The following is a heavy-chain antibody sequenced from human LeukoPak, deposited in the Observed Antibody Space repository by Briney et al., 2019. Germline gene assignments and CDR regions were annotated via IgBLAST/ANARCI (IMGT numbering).Heavy chain of an antibody. V-gene: IGHV4-39*07. CDR2: IYYSGST. CDR1: GASISSTSYY. Sequence: SETLSLTCSVSGASISSTSYYWGWIRQPPGKGLEWIGNIYYSGSTYYNPSLKSRVTISVDMSKNQFSLKLSSVTAADTAVYYCASLVADATFDYWGQGTLVTVSP. D-gene: IGHD5-12*01. J-gene: IGHJ4*02. CDR3: ASLVADATFDY.